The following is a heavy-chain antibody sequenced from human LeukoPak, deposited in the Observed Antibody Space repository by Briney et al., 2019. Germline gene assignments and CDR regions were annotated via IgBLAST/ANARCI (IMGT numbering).Heavy chain of an antibody. CDR1: GITVSAFW. V-gene: IGHV3-74*01. Sequence: QAGGSLRLSCAASGITVSAFWMHWVRQAPGEGLVWVSRINTDGSVTNYADSVEGRFTISRDNAKNMLYLQTNDLRAEDTAVYYCVTDRYSDSAFGDWGQGTLVTVSS. D-gene: IGHD1-26*01. CDR2: INTDGSVT. J-gene: IGHJ4*02. CDR3: VTDRYSDSAFGD.